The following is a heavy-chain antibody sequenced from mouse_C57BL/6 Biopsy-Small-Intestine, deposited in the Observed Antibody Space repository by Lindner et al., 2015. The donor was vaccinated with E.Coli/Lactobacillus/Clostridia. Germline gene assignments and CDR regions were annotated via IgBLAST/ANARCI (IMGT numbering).Heavy chain of an antibody. Sequence: SVKVSCKTSGYIFRDYSLHWVRQAPGHRLEWMGWINPGNGKTEYSQRFQGRVTITGDTSASTAYMELSGLRSEDTGVYYCARGEEYYSYSGSPNYWGQGTLVTVSS. CDR1: GYIFRDYS. CDR3: ARGEEYYSYSGSPNY. J-gene: IGHJ4*01. CDR2: INPGNGKT. V-gene: IGHV1-66*01. D-gene: IGHD1-1*02.